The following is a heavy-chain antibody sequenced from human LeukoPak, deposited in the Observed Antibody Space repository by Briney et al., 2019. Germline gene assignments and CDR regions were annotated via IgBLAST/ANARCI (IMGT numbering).Heavy chain of an antibody. CDR3: ARGGSGSGSYNDY. D-gene: IGHD3-10*01. CDR2: VRYDSSNK. CDR1: GFTFSGYG. J-gene: IGHJ4*02. Sequence: GGSLRLSCAASGFTFSGYGMHWVRQAPGKGLEWVAFVRYDSSNKYYADSVKGRFTISRDNSKNTLYLQMNSLRAEDTAVYYCARGGSGSGSYNDYWGQGTLVTVSS. V-gene: IGHV3-30*02.